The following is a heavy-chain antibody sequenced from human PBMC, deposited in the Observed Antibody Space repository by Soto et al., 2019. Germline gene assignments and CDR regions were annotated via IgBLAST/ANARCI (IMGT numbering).Heavy chain of an antibody. J-gene: IGHJ6*02. D-gene: IGHD3-3*01. CDR3: ARDPYDFWSGYKLRDYYYGMDV. Sequence: GASVKVSCKASGYTFTSYGSSWVRQAPGQGLEWMGWISAYNGNTNYAQKLQGRVTMTTDTSTSTAYMELRSLRSDDTAVYYCARDPYDFWSGYKLRDYYYGMDVWGQGTTVTVSS. CDR2: ISAYNGNT. CDR1: GYTFTSYG. V-gene: IGHV1-18*01.